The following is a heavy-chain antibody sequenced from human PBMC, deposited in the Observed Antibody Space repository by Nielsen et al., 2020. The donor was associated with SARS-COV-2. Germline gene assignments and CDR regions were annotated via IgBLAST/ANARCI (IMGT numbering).Heavy chain of an antibody. J-gene: IGHJ3*02. D-gene: IGHD1-26*01. V-gene: IGHV4-34*01. CDR2: INHSGST. Sequence: SETLSLTCAVYGGSFSGYYWSWIRQPPGKGLEWIGEINHSGSTNYNPSLKSRVTISVDTSKNQFSLKPSSVTAADTAVYYCARGQSASVGARWAAFDIWGQGTMVTVSS. CDR1: GGSFSGYY. CDR3: ARGQSASVGARWAAFDI.